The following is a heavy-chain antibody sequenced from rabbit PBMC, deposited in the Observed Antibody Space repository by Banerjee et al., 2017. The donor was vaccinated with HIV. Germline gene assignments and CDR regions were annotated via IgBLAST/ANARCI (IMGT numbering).Heavy chain of an antibody. D-gene: IGHD1-1*01. CDR3: AKIASAVDWYVTL. V-gene: IGHV1S45*01. CDR2: INASSGNT. Sequence: QEQLVESGGGLVKPGASLTLTCTASGFTFSSSYVICWVRQAPGKGLEWIACINASSGNTVYASWAKGRFTISKTSSTTVTLQMTSLTAADTATYFCAKIASAVDWYVTLWGQGTLVTVS. CDR1: GFTFSSSYV. J-gene: IGHJ4*01.